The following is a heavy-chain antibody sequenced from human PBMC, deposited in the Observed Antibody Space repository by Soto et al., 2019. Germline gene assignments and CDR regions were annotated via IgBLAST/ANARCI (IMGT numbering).Heavy chain of an antibody. J-gene: IGHJ2*01. V-gene: IGHV3-21*01. CDR3: AREDLEGWYFDL. Sequence: EVQLVESGGGLVKPGGSLRLSCAASGFTFSSYSMNWVRQAPGKGLEWVSSISSSSSYIYYADSVKGRFTISRDNAKNSLYLQMNSLRAEDTAVYYCAREDLEGWYFDLWGRGTLVTVSS. CDR2: ISSSSSYI. CDR1: GFTFSSYS.